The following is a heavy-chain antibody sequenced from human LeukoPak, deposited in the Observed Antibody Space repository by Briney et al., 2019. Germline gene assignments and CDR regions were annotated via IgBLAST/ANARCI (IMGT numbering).Heavy chain of an antibody. D-gene: IGHD2-2*01. CDR1: GFTFSSYG. Sequence: PGRSLRLSCAASGFTFSSYGMHWVRQAPGKGLEWVAVTWYGGSNKYYADSVKGRFTISRDNSKNTLYLQMNSLRAEDTAVYYCAKDGSPYCSSTSCYPAYWGQGTLVTVSS. CDR3: AKDGSPYCSSTSCYPAY. J-gene: IGHJ4*02. CDR2: TWYGGSNK. V-gene: IGHV3-30*18.